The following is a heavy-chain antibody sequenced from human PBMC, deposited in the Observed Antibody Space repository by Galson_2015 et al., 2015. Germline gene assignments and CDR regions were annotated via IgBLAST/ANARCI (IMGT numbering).Heavy chain of an antibody. D-gene: IGHD5-18*01. CDR3: ARYWRGTARGLDYFDY. CDR1: GGSIGSSSYY. Sequence: ETLSLTCTVSGGSIGSSSYYWGWIRQPPGKGLEWIGSIYYSGSTYYNPSLKSRVTISVDTSKNQFSLKLSSVTAADTAVYYCARYWRGTARGLDYFDYWGQGTLVTVSS. J-gene: IGHJ4*02. CDR2: IYYSGST. V-gene: IGHV4-39*01.